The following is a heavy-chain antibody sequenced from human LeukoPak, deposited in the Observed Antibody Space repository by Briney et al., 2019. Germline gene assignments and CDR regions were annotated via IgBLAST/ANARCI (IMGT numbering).Heavy chain of an antibody. V-gene: IGHV5-51*01. J-gene: IGHJ4*02. Sequence: GESLKISCKSSGYSFTSYWIAWVRQMPGKGLEWMGILYPGDSDTRYSPSFQGQVTISADKSISTAYLQWSSLKASDTAMYYCARQGYGDYGPDEYWGQGTLVTVSS. CDR3: ARQGYGDYGPDEY. D-gene: IGHD4-17*01. CDR2: LYPGDSDT. CDR1: GYSFTSYW.